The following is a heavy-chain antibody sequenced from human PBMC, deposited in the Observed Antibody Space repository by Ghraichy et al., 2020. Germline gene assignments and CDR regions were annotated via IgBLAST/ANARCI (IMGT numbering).Heavy chain of an antibody. V-gene: IGHV3-48*02. CDR3: ARADIVVVPALFDY. CDR1: GFTFSSYS. CDR2: ISSSSSTI. J-gene: IGHJ4*02. Sequence: LSLTCAASGFTFSSYSMNWVRQAPGKGLEWVSYISSSSSTIYYADSVKGRFTISRDNAKNSLYLQMNSLRDEDTAVYYCARADIVVVPALFDYWGQGTLVTVSS. D-gene: IGHD2-2*01.